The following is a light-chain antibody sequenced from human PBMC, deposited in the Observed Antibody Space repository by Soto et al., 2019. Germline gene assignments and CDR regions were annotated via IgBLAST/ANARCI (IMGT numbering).Light chain of an antibody. J-gene: IGKJ4*01. CDR3: QQYGSWPLT. Sequence: ETVMTQSPATLSVSPGERATLSCRASQSIHSNLAWYQQKSGQPPRLLVFGASTRATGVPARFSGSGSGTEFTLTISGLQSEDFAVYFCQQYGSWPLTFGGGTKVEI. V-gene: IGKV3-15*01. CDR2: GAS. CDR1: QSIHSN.